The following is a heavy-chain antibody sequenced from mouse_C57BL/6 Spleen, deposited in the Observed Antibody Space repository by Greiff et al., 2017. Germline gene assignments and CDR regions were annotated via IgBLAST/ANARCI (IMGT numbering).Heavy chain of an antibody. CDR3: ARSPYYGSYYYAMDY. Sequence: QVQLQQPGAELVKPGASVKLSCKASGYTFTSYWMQWVKQRPGQGLEWIGEIDPSDSYTNYNQKFKGKATLTVDTSSSTAYMQLSSLTSEDSAVYYCARSPYYGSYYYAMDYWGQGTSVTVSS. J-gene: IGHJ4*01. CDR2: IDPSDSYT. CDR1: GYTFTSYW. V-gene: IGHV1-50*01. D-gene: IGHD1-1*01.